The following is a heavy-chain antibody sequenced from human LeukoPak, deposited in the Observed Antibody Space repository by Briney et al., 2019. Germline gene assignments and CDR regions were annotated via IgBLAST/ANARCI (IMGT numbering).Heavy chain of an antibody. CDR1: GFTFSSYS. D-gene: IGHD4-17*01. V-gene: IGHV3-21*01. J-gene: IGHJ4*02. CDR2: ISRSTSYI. CDR3: ARAPGYYGDPFDY. Sequence: PGGSLRLSCAASGFTFSSYSFNWVRQAPGKGLEWVSCISRSTSYIYYADSVRGRFPISRDNAKNSLYLQMNSLRVEDTAVYYCARAPGYYGDPFDYWGQGTLVTVSS.